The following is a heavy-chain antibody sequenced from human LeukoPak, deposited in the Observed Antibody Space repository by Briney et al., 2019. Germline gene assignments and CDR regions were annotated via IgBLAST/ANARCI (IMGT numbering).Heavy chain of an antibody. D-gene: IGHD3-22*01. Sequence: GGSLRLSCAVSDFTVSANYMNWVRQAPGKELEWVSFMDPDGATSYADSVKGRFTISRDDSKNVLLLQMNSLRPEDTAVYYCAKVEGTYYYDNSGPGGGWGQGSLVTVSS. J-gene: IGHJ4*02. V-gene: IGHV3-66*02. CDR2: MDPDGAT. CDR1: DFTVSANY. CDR3: AKVEGTYYYDNSGPGGG.